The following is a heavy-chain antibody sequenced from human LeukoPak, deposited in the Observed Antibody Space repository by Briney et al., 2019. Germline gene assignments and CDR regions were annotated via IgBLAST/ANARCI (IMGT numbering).Heavy chain of an antibody. V-gene: IGHV1-8*02. CDR1: GYTFTGYY. CDR3: ARGAAVVTMISPPGGNWFDP. D-gene: IGHD3-22*01. J-gene: IGHJ5*02. Sequence: GASVKVSCKASGYTFTGYYMHWVRQAPGQGLEWMGCINPNSGNTGYAQKFQGRVTMTRNTSISTAYMELSSLRSKDTAVYYCARGAAVVTMISPPGGNWFDPWGQGTLVTVSS. CDR2: INPNSGNT.